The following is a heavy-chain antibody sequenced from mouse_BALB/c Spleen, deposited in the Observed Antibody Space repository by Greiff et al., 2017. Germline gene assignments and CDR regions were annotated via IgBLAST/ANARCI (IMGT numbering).Heavy chain of an antibody. V-gene: IGHV14-4*02. CDR3: NARITTPYYFDY. D-gene: IGHD1-1*01. J-gene: IGHJ2*01. CDR2: IDPENGDT. CDR1: GFNIKDYY. Sequence: VQLKQSGAELVRSGASVKLSCTASGFNIKDYYMHWVKQRPEQGLEWIGWIDPENGDTEYAPKFQGKATMTADTSSNTAYLQLSSLTSEDTAVYYCNARITTPYYFDYWGQGTTLTVSS.